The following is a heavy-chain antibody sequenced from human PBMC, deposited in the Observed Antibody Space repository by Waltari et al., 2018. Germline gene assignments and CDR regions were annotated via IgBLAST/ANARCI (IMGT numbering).Heavy chain of an antibody. J-gene: IGHJ3*02. D-gene: IGHD1-26*01. CDR2: VYYSWST. CDR1: GDSFSSDNYY. CDR3: ARHYRADGGSFDI. Sequence: QLQLQESGPGLVKPSETLSLTCTVSGDSFSSDNYYWGWIRQPPGKWPEWIGSVYYSWSTYDNPSLKSRVTISIDTSKNQFSLMLSSVTAADTAVYYCARHYRADGGSFDIWGQGTMVTVSS. V-gene: IGHV4-39*01.